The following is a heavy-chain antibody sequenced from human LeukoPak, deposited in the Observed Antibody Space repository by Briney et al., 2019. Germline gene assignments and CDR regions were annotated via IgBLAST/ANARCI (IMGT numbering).Heavy chain of an antibody. D-gene: IGHD3-10*01. CDR2: ISVGGGGT. Sequence: GGSLRLSCAVSGFASSSYAMSWVRQAPGKGLEWVSAISVGGGGTYYADSVKGRFTISRDTSKNTLYLQMNSLRVEDTAVYYCAIGAGSSAFDIWGQGTMVTVSS. CDR3: AIGAGSSAFDI. V-gene: IGHV3-23*01. CDR1: GFASSSYA. J-gene: IGHJ3*02.